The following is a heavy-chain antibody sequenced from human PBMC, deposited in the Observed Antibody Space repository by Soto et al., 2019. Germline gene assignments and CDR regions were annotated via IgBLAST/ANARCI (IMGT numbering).Heavy chain of an antibody. CDR2: ISYSGST. CDR3: ARGSYYYDSSGYYHY. Sequence: SQTLSITCTVPPSCHHRERYYWGWICQSPEKGLEWIASISYSGSTYYNPTLKSRLIISVDTSKSQFSLKLSSVTAADTAVYYFARGSYYYDSSGYYHYWGQVSLVT. D-gene: IGHD3-22*01. CDR1: PSCHHRERYY. J-gene: IGHJ4*02. V-gene: IGHV4-39*01.